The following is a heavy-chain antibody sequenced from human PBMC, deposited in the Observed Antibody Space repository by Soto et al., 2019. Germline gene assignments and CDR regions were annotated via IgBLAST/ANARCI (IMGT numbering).Heavy chain of an antibody. CDR2: INPNSGGT. CDR3: ERGNPNPHYYYGYGSYPPTDY. D-gene: IGHD3-10*01. Sequence: ASVKVSCKASGYSFTDYYMHWVRQAPGQGLEWMGWINPNSGGTNYAQKFQVRVTMTRETSIRTAYMELSSLRSDDTAVYYCERGNPNPHYYYGYGSYPPTDYWGQGTLVTVSS. CDR1: GYSFTDYY. V-gene: IGHV1-2*02. J-gene: IGHJ4*02.